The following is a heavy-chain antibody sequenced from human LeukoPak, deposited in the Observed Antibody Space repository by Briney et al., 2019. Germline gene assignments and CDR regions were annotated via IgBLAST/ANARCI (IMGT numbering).Heavy chain of an antibody. J-gene: IGHJ4*02. V-gene: IGHV3-30-3*01. CDR3: AREGYYGSGSPPSLYFDY. Sequence: GGSLGLSCAASGFTFRNYVIHWVRKAPGKGLEWVAVTSSDLNVKLYADSVKGRFTISRDNSRSTLYLQMNSLRPEDTAIYYCAREGYYGSGSPPSLYFDYWGQGTLVTVSS. CDR2: TSSDLNVK. CDR1: GFTFRNYV. D-gene: IGHD3-10*01.